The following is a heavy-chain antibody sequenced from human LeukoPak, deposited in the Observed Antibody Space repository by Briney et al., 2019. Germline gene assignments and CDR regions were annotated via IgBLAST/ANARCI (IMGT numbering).Heavy chain of an antibody. CDR1: GGSFSGYY. CDR3: ARWTMDIVGATTGFDY. J-gene: IGHJ4*02. D-gene: IGHD1-26*01. V-gene: IGHV4-34*01. CDR2: INHSGST. Sequence: SETLSLTCAVYGGSFSGYYWSWIRQPPGKGLEWIGEINHSGSTNCNPSLKSRVTISVDTSKNQFSLKLSSVTAADTAVYYCARWTMDIVGATTGFDYWGQGTLVTVSS.